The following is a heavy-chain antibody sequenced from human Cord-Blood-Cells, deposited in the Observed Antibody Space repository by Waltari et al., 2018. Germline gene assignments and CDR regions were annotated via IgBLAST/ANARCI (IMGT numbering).Heavy chain of an antibody. CDR1: GYTFTGYY. Sequence: QVQLVQSGAEVKKPGASVKVSCKASGYTFTGYYMHWVRQAPGQGLEWMGWINPNSGGKNYAQKFQGRVTMTRDTSISTAYMELSRLRSDDTAVYYCARVLNWGILFDYWGQGTLVTVSS. CDR2: INPNSGGK. D-gene: IGHD7-27*01. V-gene: IGHV1-2*02. J-gene: IGHJ4*02. CDR3: ARVLNWGILFDY.